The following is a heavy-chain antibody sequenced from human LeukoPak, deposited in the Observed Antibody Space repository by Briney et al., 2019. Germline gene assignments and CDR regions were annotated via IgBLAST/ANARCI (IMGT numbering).Heavy chain of an antibody. D-gene: IGHD1-26*01. CDR2: IYASGST. J-gene: IGHJ5*02. Sequence: PSETLSLTCTGSGGTISSYYWSWIRQPAGKGLEWIGRIYASGSTNYKPSLKSRVNRSVDTSQSQFSLKLISVTAADTAVYYCARDPRGIVGANHNWFDPWGQGTLVTVSS. CDR3: ARDPRGIVGANHNWFDP. V-gene: IGHV4-4*07. CDR1: GGTISSYY.